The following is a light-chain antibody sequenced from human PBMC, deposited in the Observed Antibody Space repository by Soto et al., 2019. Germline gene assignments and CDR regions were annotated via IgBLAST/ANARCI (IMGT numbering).Light chain of an antibody. CDR2: AAS. J-gene: IGKJ1*01. V-gene: IGKV1-39*01. CDR3: QQSYSIPWT. CDR1: QSISTY. Sequence: DIEMTQSPSSLSASVGDRVTITCRASQSISTYLNWYQKKPGKAPKVLIYAASSLQSGIPSRFSGSGSGTDFTHTISSLQPEDFATYYCQQSYSIPWTFGQGTKVDIK.